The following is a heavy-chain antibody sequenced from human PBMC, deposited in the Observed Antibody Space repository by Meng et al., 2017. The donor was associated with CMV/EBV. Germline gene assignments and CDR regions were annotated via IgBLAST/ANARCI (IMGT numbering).Heavy chain of an antibody. CDR3: ARGGLYYYDSSGHFDY. CDR1: GGPIMSYY. J-gene: IGHJ4*02. D-gene: IGHD3-22*01. V-gene: IGHV4-4*07. CDR2: IYTSGST. Sequence: HVELQSSVQGLLKPSETLSLTCTVAGGPIMSYYWSWIRQPAGKGVEWIGRIYTSGSTNYNPSLKSRVTMSVDTSKNQFSLKLSSVTAADTAVYYCARGGLYYYDSSGHFDYWGQGTLVTVSS.